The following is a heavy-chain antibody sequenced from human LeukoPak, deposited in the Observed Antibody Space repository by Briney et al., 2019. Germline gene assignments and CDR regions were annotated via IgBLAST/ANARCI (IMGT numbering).Heavy chain of an antibody. CDR3: ARGSRYCSGGSCYFRAQYFQH. J-gene: IGHJ1*01. D-gene: IGHD2-15*01. Sequence: AETLSLTCTVSSGSISSSSYYGGWVRQPPGRGLEWIVCIYYSGSTYYNPSLKSRVTISVDTSKNQFSLKLSSVTAADTAVYYCARGSRYCSGGSCYFRAQYFQHWGQGTLVTVSS. V-gene: IGHV4-39*07. CDR1: SGSISSSSYY. CDR2: IYYSGST.